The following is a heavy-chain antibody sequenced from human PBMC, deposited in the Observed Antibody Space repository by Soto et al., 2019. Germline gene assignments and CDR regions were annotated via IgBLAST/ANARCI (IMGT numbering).Heavy chain of an antibody. CDR3: ASPNPQRVSGSLFDY. CDR2: IIPILGIT. V-gene: IGHV1-69*02. Sequence: QVQLVQSGAEVKKPGSSVKVSCKASGGTFSSYTISWVRQAPGQGLEWMGRIIPILGITNYAQTFQGRVTITADKSTSTAYMELSSLRSEHTAVYYCASPNPQRVSGSLFDYWGQGTLVTVSS. CDR1: GGTFSSYT. J-gene: IGHJ4*02. D-gene: IGHD2-8*01.